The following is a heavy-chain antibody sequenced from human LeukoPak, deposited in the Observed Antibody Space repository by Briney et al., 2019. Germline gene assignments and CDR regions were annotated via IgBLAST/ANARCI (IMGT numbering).Heavy chain of an antibody. J-gene: IGHJ4*02. D-gene: IGHD3-10*01. CDR2: ISAYNGNA. CDR1: GYTFTSYG. V-gene: IGHV1-18*01. CDR3: ASSGITMVRGALLRD. Sequence: GASVKVSCKASGYTFTSYGISWVRQAPGQGLEWMGWISAYNGNANYAQKLQGRVTMTTDTSTSTAYMELRSLRSDDTAVYYCASSGITMVRGALLRDWGQGTLVTVSS.